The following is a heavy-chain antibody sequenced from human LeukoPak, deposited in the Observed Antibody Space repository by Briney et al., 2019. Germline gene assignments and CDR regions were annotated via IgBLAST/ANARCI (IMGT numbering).Heavy chain of an antibody. D-gene: IGHD6-19*01. J-gene: IGHJ4*02. Sequence: GGSLRLSCAASGFTFSNSWLHWVRQAPGKGLVWVSRINERGSSTSYADSVKGRFTISRDNSKNTLYLQMNSLRAEDTAEYYCAKDSNGWYQRGSNYFDYWGQGTLVTVSS. V-gene: IGHV3-74*01. CDR2: INERGSST. CDR1: GFTFSNSW. CDR3: AKDSNGWYQRGSNYFDY.